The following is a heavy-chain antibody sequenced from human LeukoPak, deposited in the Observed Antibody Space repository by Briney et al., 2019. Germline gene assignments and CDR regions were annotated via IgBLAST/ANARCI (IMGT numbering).Heavy chain of an antibody. J-gene: IGHJ5*02. CDR2: ISGSGGST. CDR1: GFTFSSYG. V-gene: IGHV3-23*01. CDR3: AKALGYCSTTSCYNWFDP. D-gene: IGHD2-2*01. Sequence: GGSLRLSCAASGFTFSSYGMSWVRQAPGKGLEWVSAISGSGGSTYYADSVKGRFTISRDNSKNTLYLQMNSLRAEDTAVYYCAKALGYCSTTSCYNWFDPWGQGTLVTVSS.